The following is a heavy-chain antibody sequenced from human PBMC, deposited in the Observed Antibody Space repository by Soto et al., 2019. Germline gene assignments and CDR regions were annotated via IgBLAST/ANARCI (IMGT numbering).Heavy chain of an antibody. CDR1: GGSISSGGYY. Sequence: PSETLSLTCTVSGGSISSGGYYWSWIRQHPGKGLEWIGYIYYSGSTYYNPSLKSRVTISVDTSKNQFPLKLSSVTAADTAVYYCARGNSGRTIFGVPNFDYWGQGTLVTVSS. D-gene: IGHD3-3*01. V-gene: IGHV4-31*03. J-gene: IGHJ4*02. CDR3: ARGNSGRTIFGVPNFDY. CDR2: IYYSGST.